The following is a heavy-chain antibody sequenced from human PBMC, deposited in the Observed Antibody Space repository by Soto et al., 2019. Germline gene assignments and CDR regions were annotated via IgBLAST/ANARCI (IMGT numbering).Heavy chain of an antibody. CDR3: VRNGYYSLDV. J-gene: IGHJ6*02. Sequence: QVQLQESGPGLVRPSGTLSLTCAVSGDSIIGTGWWSWVRLSPGKGLAWIGEVYHSGATNYNPSLNSRVTISVDTSRNQFSLNLGSETAADTAVYYCVRNGYYSLDVWGQGTTVTVSS. CDR1: GDSIIGTGW. CDR2: VYHSGAT. D-gene: IGHD3-22*01. V-gene: IGHV4-4*02.